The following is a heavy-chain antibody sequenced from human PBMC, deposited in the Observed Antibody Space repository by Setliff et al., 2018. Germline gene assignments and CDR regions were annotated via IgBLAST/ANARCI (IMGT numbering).Heavy chain of an antibody. V-gene: IGHV4-4*07. J-gene: IGHJ2*01. Sequence: PSETLSLTCTVSGDSISTYYWSWIRRPAGKGLEWIGRVFVDGSTNYNPSLKSRVTISVDTSKNQFSLKLSSVTAADTAVYYCARPPRGGRWYFDLWGRGTLVTVSS. CDR1: GDSISTYY. D-gene: IGHD3-16*01. CDR3: ARPPRGGRWYFDL. CDR2: VFVDGST.